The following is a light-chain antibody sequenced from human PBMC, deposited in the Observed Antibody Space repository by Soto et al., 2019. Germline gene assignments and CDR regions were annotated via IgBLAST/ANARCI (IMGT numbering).Light chain of an antibody. Sequence: VLTQSPGTLSLSPGGRAILSCRASQTVSRYYLSWYQKKPGQPPRLLIYGASTRATGVPDRFSGSASGADFTLTISSLQPEDFAVYYCQQALTFGGGTTVEMK. CDR3: QQALT. CDR2: GAS. V-gene: IGKV3D-7*01. CDR1: QTVSRYY. J-gene: IGKJ4*01.